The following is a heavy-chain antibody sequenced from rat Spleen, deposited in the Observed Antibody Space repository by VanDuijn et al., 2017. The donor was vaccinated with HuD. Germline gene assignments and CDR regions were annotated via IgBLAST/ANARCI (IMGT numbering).Heavy chain of an antibody. V-gene: IGHV5S23*01. Sequence: EVQLVESDGGLVQPGRSLKLSCAASGFTFSSYDMAWVRQAPTKGLEWVASISPSGGNTYYRDAMKGRFTVSRDNAKSTLYLQMDSLRSEDTATYYCARHEYNSYFDYWGQGVMVTVSS. CDR1: GFTFSSYD. CDR2: ISPSGGNT. D-gene: IGHD1-4*01. J-gene: IGHJ2*01. CDR3: ARHEYNSYFDY.